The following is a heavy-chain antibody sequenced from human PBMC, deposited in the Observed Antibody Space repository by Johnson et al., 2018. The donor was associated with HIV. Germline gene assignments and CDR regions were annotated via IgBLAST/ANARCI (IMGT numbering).Heavy chain of an antibody. V-gene: IGHV3-33*01. CDR2: IWYDGTKK. D-gene: IGHD3-3*01. CDR3: ARERINLWSSHDAFDI. Sequence: QVQLVESGGGVVQPGGSLRLSCAASGFTFSKYGMHWVRQAPGKGLEWVAIIWYDGTKKYYADSVKGRFTISRDTAKMSLYLQMNSLRAEDTAVYYCARERINLWSSHDAFDIWGQGTMVTVSS. CDR1: GFTFSKYG. J-gene: IGHJ3*02.